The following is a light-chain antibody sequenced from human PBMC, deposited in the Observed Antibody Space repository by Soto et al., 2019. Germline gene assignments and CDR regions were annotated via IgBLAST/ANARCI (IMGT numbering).Light chain of an antibody. CDR2: KAS. CDR3: LEYNSYLIYT. CDR1: QNIRTW. J-gene: IGKJ2*01. V-gene: IGKV1-5*03. Sequence: DIQMTQSPSTLSASVGDRVTITCRASQNIRTWLAWYQQKPGKAPNLLIYKASSLQSGVPSRFSGSGSGTDFTLTISRLQPDDFATYYCLEYNSYLIYTFGQGTKVEIK.